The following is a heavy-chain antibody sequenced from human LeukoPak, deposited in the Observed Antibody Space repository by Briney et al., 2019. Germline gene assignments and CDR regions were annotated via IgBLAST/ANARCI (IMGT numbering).Heavy chain of an antibody. CDR3: ARARGYYDSSGQNNWFDP. V-gene: IGHV1-46*01. D-gene: IGHD3-22*01. J-gene: IGHJ5*02. CDR2: VNPSGGST. Sequence: ASVKVSCKASGYTFTSYYMHWVRQAPGQGLEWMGIVNPSGGSTSYAQKFQGRVTMTRDTSTSTVYMELSSLRSEDTAVYYCARARGYYDSSGQNNWFDPWGQGTLVTVSS. CDR1: GYTFTSYY.